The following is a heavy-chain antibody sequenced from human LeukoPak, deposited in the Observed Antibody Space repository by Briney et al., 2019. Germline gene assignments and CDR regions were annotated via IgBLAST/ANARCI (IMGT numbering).Heavy chain of an antibody. CDR3: AIPTENIVGGLTY. D-gene: IGHD1-26*01. V-gene: IGHV1-2*02. CDR2: INPNSGGT. CDR1: GYTFTGYY. J-gene: IGHJ4*02. Sequence: ASVKVSCKASGYTFTGYYMHWVRQAPGQGLEWMGWINPNSGGTNYAQKFQGRVTMTRDTSISTAYMELSRLRSDDTAVYYCAIPTENIVGGLTYGGQGTRVTVPS.